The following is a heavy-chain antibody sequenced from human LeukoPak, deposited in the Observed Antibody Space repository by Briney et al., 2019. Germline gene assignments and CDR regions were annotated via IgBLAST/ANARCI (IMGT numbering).Heavy chain of an antibody. D-gene: IGHD3-22*01. Sequence: GGSLRLSCAASGVTVSSNYMSWVRQAPGKGLEWVSVIYSGGSTYYADSVKGRFTISRDNSKNTLYLQMNSLRAEDTAVYYCARDLYYDSSGPPYYFDYWGQGTLVTVSS. V-gene: IGHV3-53*01. CDR3: ARDLYYDSSGPPYYFDY. J-gene: IGHJ4*02. CDR1: GVTVSSNY. CDR2: IYSGGST.